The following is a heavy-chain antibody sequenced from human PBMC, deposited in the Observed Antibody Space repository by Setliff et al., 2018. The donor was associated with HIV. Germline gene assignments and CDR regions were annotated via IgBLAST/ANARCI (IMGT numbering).Heavy chain of an antibody. D-gene: IGHD3-3*01. Sequence: PGGSLRLSCAASGFIFSSHWMNWVRQAPGEGLEWVANIKHDGSEKYYVDSVKGRFTISRDNAKNLLYLQMNSLRAEDTAVYYCARGVITIFHNWFDPWGQGTLVTVSS. J-gene: IGHJ5*02. CDR1: GFIFSSHW. V-gene: IGHV3-7*01. CDR3: ARGVITIFHNWFDP. CDR2: IKHDGSEK.